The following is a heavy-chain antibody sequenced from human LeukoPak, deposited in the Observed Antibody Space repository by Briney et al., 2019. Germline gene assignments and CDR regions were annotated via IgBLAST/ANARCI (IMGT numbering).Heavy chain of an antibody. V-gene: IGHV1-2*02. Sequence: ASVKVSCKASGYTFTGYYVHWVRQAPGQGLEWMGWINPNSGDTDYAQKFQGRVTMTRDTSISTAYMELSRLRSDDTAVYYCARALKGYYDSSGYYYYMDVWGKGTTVTVSS. CDR1: GYTFTGYY. D-gene: IGHD3-22*01. CDR2: INPNSGDT. J-gene: IGHJ6*03. CDR3: ARALKGYYDSSGYYYYMDV.